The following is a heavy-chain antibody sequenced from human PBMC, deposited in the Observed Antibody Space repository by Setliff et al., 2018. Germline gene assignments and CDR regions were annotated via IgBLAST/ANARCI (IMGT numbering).Heavy chain of an antibody. CDR2: IYHSGST. CDR1: GYSISSGYY. J-gene: IGHJ6*02. V-gene: IGHV4-38-2*02. D-gene: IGHD3-3*01. Sequence: SETLSLTCAVSGYSISSGYYWGWIRQPPGKGLEWIGSIYHSGSTNYNPSLKSRVTISVDTSKNQFSLKLSSAADTAVYYCAREGYYNFWSGFMDVWGQGTTVTVSS. CDR3: AREGYYNFWSGFMDV.